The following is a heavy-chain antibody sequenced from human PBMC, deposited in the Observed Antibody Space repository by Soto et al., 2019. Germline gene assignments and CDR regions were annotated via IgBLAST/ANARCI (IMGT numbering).Heavy chain of an antibody. CDR3: AKGRGYCSGGSCYGDY. D-gene: IGHD2-15*01. Sequence: EVQLLESGGGLVQPGGSLRLSCAASGFTFSRYAMSWVRQAPGKGLEWVSAISGSGGSTYYADSVKGRFTISRDNSKNTLYLQMNSLRAEDTAVYYCAKGRGYCSGGSCYGDYWGQGTLVTVSS. J-gene: IGHJ4*02. CDR2: ISGSGGST. CDR1: GFTFSRYA. V-gene: IGHV3-23*01.